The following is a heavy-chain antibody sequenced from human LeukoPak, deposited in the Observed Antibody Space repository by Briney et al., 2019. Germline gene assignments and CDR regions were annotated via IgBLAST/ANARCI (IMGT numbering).Heavy chain of an antibody. D-gene: IGHD2-21*01. J-gene: IGHJ4*02. V-gene: IGHV3-23*01. CDR3: ARDHDWADY. CDR2: ISGSGGST. CDR1: GFTFSSYA. Sequence: QSGGSLRLSCAASGFTFSSYAMSWVRQAPGKGLEWVSAISGSGGSTYYADSVKGRFTVSRDNSKNTLYLQMNSLRAEDTAVYYCARDHDWADYWGQGPLVTVSS.